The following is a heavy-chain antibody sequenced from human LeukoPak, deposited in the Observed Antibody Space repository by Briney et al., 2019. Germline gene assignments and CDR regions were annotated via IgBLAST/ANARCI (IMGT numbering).Heavy chain of an antibody. CDR2: INPNSDGT. J-gene: IGHJ4*02. D-gene: IGHD3-9*01. V-gene: IGHV1-2*06. CDR1: GYTFTGYY. CDR3: ARDIRWRGSSKTVYIFNY. Sequence: VASVKVSCKASGYTFTGYYMHWVRQAPGQGLEWMGRINPNSDGTNYAQQFQGRVTMTRDTSMSTAYMELSRLRSDDTAVYYCARDIRWRGSSKTVYIFNYWGQGTLVAVSS.